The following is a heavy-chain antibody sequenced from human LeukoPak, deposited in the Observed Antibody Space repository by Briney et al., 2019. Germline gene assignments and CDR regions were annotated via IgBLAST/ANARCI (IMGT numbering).Heavy chain of an antibody. CDR1: GFTFSSYG. CDR2: IRYDGSNK. J-gene: IGHJ3*02. D-gene: IGHD3-9*01. CDR3: AKEPKRYFDWEDAFDI. V-gene: IGHV3-30*02. Sequence: GGSLRLSCAASGFTFSSYGMHWVRQAPGKGLEWVAFIRYDGSNKYYADSVKGRFTISRDNSKNTLYLQMNSLRAEDTAVYYCAKEPKRYFDWEDAFDIWGQGTMITVSS.